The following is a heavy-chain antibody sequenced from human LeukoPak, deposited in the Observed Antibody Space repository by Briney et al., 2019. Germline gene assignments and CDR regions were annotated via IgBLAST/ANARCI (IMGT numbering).Heavy chain of an antibody. CDR3: AMTNRRDGYNWLDY. CDR1: GGSISSSDW. CDR2: IYHDGGS. J-gene: IGHJ4*02. V-gene: IGHV4-4*02. D-gene: IGHD5-24*01. Sequence: PSGTLSLTCVVSGGSISSSDWWSWVRQPPGKGLEWIGEIYHDGGSNYNPSLKSRVTISVDKSKNQVSLRLTSVTAADTAVYYCAMTNRRDGYNWLDYWGQGTLVTVSS.